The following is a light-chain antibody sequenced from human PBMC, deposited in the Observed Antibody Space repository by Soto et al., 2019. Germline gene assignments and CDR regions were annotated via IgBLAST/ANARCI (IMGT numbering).Light chain of an antibody. V-gene: IGKV3-15*01. CDR3: QQYNGWPIT. J-gene: IGKJ5*01. CDR2: GAS. Sequence: EIVMTQSPATLSVSPGERATLSCRASQSVSSDLAWYQQKPGQAPRLFIYGASTRATGIPARFTGSGSGTGFTLTISSLQSEDFAVYYCQQYNGWPITFGQGTRLEIK. CDR1: QSVSSD.